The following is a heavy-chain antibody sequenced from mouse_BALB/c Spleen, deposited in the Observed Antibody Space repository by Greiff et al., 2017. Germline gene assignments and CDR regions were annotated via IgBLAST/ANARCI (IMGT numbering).Heavy chain of an antibody. J-gene: IGHJ2*01. CDR3: ARYGKRYYFDY. Sequence: EVQVVESGGGLVQPGGSRKLSCAASGFTFSSFGMHWVRQAPEKGLEWVAYISSGGGSTYYPDTVKGRFTISRDNAKNTLYLQMSSLKSEDTAMYYCARYGKRYYFDYWGQGTTLTVSS. CDR1: GFTFSSFG. V-gene: IGHV5-12-1*01. CDR2: ISSGGGST. D-gene: IGHD2-10*02.